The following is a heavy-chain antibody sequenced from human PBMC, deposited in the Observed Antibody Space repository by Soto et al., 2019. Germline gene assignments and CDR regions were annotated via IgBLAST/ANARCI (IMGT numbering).Heavy chain of an antibody. CDR1: GFTFSDYA. D-gene: IGHD2-21*01. J-gene: IGHJ4*02. V-gene: IGHV3-23*01. CDR2: ISTRGGST. CDR3: VKQRAYCGGDCYKFDY. Sequence: GGSLRLSCAASGFTFSDYAMSWVRQAPSKGLEWVSGISTRGGSTYYADSVKGRFAISRDNSKNTLYVQMNGLRGEDTAVYYCVKQRAYCGGDCYKFDYWGRGILVTVSS.